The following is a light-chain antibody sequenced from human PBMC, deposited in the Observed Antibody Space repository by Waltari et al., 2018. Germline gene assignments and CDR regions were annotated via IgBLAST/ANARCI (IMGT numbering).Light chain of an antibody. CDR3: QSYDSSNPWV. V-gene: IGLV6-57*01. Sequence: NFILTQPHSVSESPGKTVTIPCTRSSVRIASTYMQCYQQRPGSSPTTVIYEDNQRPSGVPDRFSGSIDSSSTSASLPISGLKTEDEADYYCQSYDSSNPWVFGGGTKLTVL. CDR2: EDN. J-gene: IGLJ3*02. CDR1: SVRIASTY.